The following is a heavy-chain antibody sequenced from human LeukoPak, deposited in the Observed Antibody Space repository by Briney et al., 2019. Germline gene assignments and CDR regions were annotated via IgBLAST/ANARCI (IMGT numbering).Heavy chain of an antibody. CDR2: ISSDSRYI. Sequence: GGSLRLSCAPSGFTFSAYTMNWVRQAPGEGLDWVSSISSDSRYILYADSLKGRFTISRDNAKNSLYLQMNSLRAEDTALYYCARGPNGAFDIWGQGTMVTVSS. D-gene: IGHD4/OR15-4a*01. CDR1: GFTFSAYT. CDR3: ARGPNGAFDI. V-gene: IGHV3-21*01. J-gene: IGHJ3*02.